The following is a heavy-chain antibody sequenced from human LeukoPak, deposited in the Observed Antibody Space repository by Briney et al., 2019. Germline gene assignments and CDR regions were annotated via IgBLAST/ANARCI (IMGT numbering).Heavy chain of an antibody. J-gene: IGHJ4*02. V-gene: IGHV3-48*02. CDR2: ISSGSTTI. Sequence: GGSLRLSCAASGFTFNNYNINWVRQAPGKGLEWVSYISSGSTTIYYADSVKGRFTISRDNAKNSLYLQMNSLRDEDTAVYYCARDYVQDYWGQGTLVTVSS. CDR3: ARDYVQDY. CDR1: GFTFNNYN. D-gene: IGHD3-16*01.